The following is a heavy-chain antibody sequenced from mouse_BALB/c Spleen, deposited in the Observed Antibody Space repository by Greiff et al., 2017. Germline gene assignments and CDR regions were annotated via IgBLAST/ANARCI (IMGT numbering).Heavy chain of an antibody. V-gene: IGHV5-4*02. CDR2: ISDGGSYT. Sequence: VQLKESGGGLVKPGGSLKLSCAASGFTFSDYYMYWVRQTPEKRLEWVATISDGGSYTYYPDSVKGRFTISRDNAKNNLYLQMSSLKSEDTAMYYCASGGLGRGSWYFDVWGAGTTVTVSS. CDR3: ASGGLGRGSWYFDV. CDR1: GFTFSDYY. D-gene: IGHD4-1*01. J-gene: IGHJ1*01.